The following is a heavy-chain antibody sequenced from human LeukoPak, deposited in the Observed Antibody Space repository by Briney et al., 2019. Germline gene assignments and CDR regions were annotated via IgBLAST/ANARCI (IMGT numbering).Heavy chain of an antibody. CDR2: IYTSGST. D-gene: IGHD3-16*01. CDR3: ARGVNLYQFRAFDI. CDR1: GGSISSYY. V-gene: IGHV4-4*07. J-gene: IGHJ3*02. Sequence: SETLSLTCTVSGGSISSYYWSWIRQPAGKGLEWIGRIYTSGSTNYNPSLKSRVTMSVDTPKNQFSLKLSSVTAADTAVYYCARGVNLYQFRAFDIWGQGTMVTVSS.